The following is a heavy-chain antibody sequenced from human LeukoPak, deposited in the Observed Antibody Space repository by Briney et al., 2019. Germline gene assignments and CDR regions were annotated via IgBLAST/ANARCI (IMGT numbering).Heavy chain of an antibody. CDR1: GGSISSGSYY. J-gene: IGHJ4*02. V-gene: IGHV4-61*02. CDR2: IYTSGST. CDR3: AREYIVGASPFDY. Sequence: PSQTLSLTCTVSGGSISSGSYYWSWIRQPAGKGLEWIGRIYTSGSTNYNPSLKSRVTISVDTSKNQFSLKLSSATAADTAVYYCAREYIVGASPFDYWGQGTLVTVSS. D-gene: IGHD1-26*01.